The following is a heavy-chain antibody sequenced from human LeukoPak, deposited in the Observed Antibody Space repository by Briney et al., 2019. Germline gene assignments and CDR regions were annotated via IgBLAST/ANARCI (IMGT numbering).Heavy chain of an antibody. J-gene: IGHJ4*02. Sequence: GGSLRLSCAASGFTFSSYAMRWVRQAPGRGLEWVSAISGRGGSTYYAHSVKGRFTISRDNSKNTLYLQMNSLRAEDTAVYYCPKVADRSGWHNSIFAYWRQGTLVPVSS. V-gene: IGHV3-23*01. CDR2: ISGRGGST. D-gene: IGHD6-19*01. CDR1: GFTFSSYA. CDR3: PKVADRSGWHNSIFAY.